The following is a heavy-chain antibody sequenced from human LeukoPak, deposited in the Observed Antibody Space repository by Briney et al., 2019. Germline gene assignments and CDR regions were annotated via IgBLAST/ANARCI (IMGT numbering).Heavy chain of an antibody. CDR3: ARAKWEFFDY. J-gene: IGHJ4*02. CDR2: ISSSGSTI. D-gene: IGHD1-26*01. Sequence: GGSLRLSCAGSGFTFSYYWMHWVRQAPGKGLEWVSYISSSGSTIYYADSVKGRFTISRDNAKNSLYLQMNSLRAEDTAVYYCARAKWEFFDYWGQGTLVTVSS. V-gene: IGHV3-48*04. CDR1: GFTFSYYW.